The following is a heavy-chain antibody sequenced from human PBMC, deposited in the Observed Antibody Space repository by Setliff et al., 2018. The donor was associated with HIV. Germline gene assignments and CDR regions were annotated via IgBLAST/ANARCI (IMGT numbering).Heavy chain of an antibody. J-gene: IGHJ4*02. CDR2: LNPKSGGT. D-gene: IGHD6-13*01. Sequence: ASVKVSCKASGYTFTGYYIHWVRQAPGQGLEWMGWLNPKSGGTKYAQKFQGRVTMTRDTSISTAYMELSSLRSEDTAVYYCARGKRNTWYTYWGQGTLVTVLL. CDR1: GYTFTGYY. CDR3: ARGKRNTWYTY. V-gene: IGHV1-2*02.